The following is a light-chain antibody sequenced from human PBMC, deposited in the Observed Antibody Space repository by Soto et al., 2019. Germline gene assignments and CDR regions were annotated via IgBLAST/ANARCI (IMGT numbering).Light chain of an antibody. Sequence: DIVMSQSPYSLVMSLGERATINCKSSQNMLYKSKNKNYLAWYQQKPGQPPKLLIYWASTRESGVPDRFSGSGSGTDFTLTINGLQAEDVAVYFCQQYHTTPFTFGPGTRLEIK. J-gene: IGKJ5*01. CDR2: WAS. CDR1: QNMLYKSKNKNY. V-gene: IGKV4-1*01. CDR3: QQYHTTPFT.